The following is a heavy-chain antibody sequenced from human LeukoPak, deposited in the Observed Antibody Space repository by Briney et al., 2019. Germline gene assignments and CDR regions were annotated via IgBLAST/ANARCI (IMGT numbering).Heavy chain of an antibody. D-gene: IGHD3-10*01. CDR3: ASAHSALRYYGSGPNWFDP. Sequence: PGGSLRLSCAASGFSFSSYWMTWVRQAPGKGLEWVSSISSSSSYIYYADSVKGRFTISRDNAKNSLYLQMNSLRAEDTAVYYCASAHSALRYYGSGPNWFDPWGQGTLVTVSS. V-gene: IGHV3-21*01. CDR1: GFSFSSYW. CDR2: ISSSSSYI. J-gene: IGHJ5*02.